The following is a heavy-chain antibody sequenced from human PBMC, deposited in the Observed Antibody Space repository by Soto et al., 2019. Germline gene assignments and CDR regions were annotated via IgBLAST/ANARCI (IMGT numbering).Heavy chain of an antibody. J-gene: IGHJ4*02. D-gene: IGHD4-17*01. Sequence: HPGGSRRLPCSVSGFPSDDYGMDWVRQAPGQSLEWVSGISWNSGSIGYADSVKGRFTIYRDNAKNSLYLQMNSLRAEDTALYYCAKYAWLEERYGDGYYFDYWGQGTLVTVSS. CDR1: GFPSDDYG. CDR2: ISWNSGSI. V-gene: IGHV3-9*02. CDR3: AKYAWLEERYGDGYYFDY.